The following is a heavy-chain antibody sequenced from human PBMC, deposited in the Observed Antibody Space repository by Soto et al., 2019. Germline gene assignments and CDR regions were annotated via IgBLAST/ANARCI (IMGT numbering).Heavy chain of an antibody. D-gene: IGHD3-10*01. J-gene: IGHJ4*02. CDR2: IYWDDDK. CDR3: AQLHRFGELLSSFYFDY. CDR1: GFSLSTSGVG. Sequence: QITLKESGPTLVKPTQTLTLTCTFSGFSLSTSGVGVGWIRQPPGKALEWLALIYWDDDKRYSPSLKSRLTNTKDTSKNQVVLTMTNMDPVDTATYYCAQLHRFGELLSSFYFDYWGQGTLVTVSS. V-gene: IGHV2-5*02.